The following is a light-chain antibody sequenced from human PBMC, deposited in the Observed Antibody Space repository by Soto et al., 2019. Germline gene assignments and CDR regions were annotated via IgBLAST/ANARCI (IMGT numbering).Light chain of an antibody. Sequence: QSALGQPASVSGSPGQSITISCTGTSSDVGAYSSVSWYQQHPHKAPQVIIYKGTQRPSGVSNRFSGSTSGNAASLTISGLQADDEADYFCCSSAPESTYVFGSGTKSPS. J-gene: IGLJ1*01. CDR1: SSDVGAYSS. CDR2: KGT. CDR3: CSSAPESTYV. V-gene: IGLV2-23*01.